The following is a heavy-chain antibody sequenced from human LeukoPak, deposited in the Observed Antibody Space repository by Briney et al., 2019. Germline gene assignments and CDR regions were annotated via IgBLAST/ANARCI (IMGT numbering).Heavy chain of an antibody. J-gene: IGHJ4*02. CDR3: TRVGYIDEGIDY. D-gene: IGHD5-24*01. V-gene: IGHV3-7*04. Sequence: AGGSLRLSCVASGFPFSSYWMTWVRQAPGKGLEWVANIKQDGSKKSYVDSVKGRFTISRDNAENSLYLQMNGLRAEDTAIYYCTRVGYIDEGIDYWGQGTLVTVSS. CDR2: IKQDGSKK. CDR1: GFPFSSYW.